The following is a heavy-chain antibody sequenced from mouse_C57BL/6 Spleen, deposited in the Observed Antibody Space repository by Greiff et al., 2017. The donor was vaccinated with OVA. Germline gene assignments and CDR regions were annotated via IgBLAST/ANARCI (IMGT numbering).Heavy chain of an antibody. CDR1: GFTFSDYY. Sequence: EVKVVESEGGLVQPGSSMKLSCTASGFTFSDYYMAWVRQVPEKGLEWVANINYDGSSTYYLDSLKSRFIISRDNAKNILYLQMSSLKSEDTATYYCARVRRRYFDVWGTGTTVTVSS. V-gene: IGHV5-16*01. CDR2: INYDGSST. CDR3: ARVRRRYFDV. J-gene: IGHJ1*03.